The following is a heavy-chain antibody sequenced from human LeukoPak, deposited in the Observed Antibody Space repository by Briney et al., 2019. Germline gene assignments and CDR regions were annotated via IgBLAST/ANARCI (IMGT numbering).Heavy chain of an antibody. CDR1: GFTFSSYA. CDR2: ISGSGGST. J-gene: IGHJ4*02. V-gene: IGHV3-23*01. CDR3: AKGLLKGIAVAASAY. Sequence: AGGSLRLSCAASGFTFSSYAMSWVRQAPGKGLGWVSAISGSGGSTYYADSVKGRFTISRDNSKNTLYLQMNSLRAEDTAVYYCAKGLLKGIAVAASAYWGQGTLVTVSS. D-gene: IGHD6-13*01.